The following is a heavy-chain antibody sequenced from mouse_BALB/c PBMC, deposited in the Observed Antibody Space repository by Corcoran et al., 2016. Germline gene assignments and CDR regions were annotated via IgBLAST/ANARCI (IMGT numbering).Heavy chain of an antibody. CDR3: ARLYPGIAMDY. J-gene: IGHJ4*01. CDR2: INPYNDGT. CDR1: GYTFTSYV. V-gene: IGHV1S136*01. Sequence: EVQLQQSGPELVKPGASVKMSCKASGYTFTSYVMHWVKQKPGQGLEWIGYINPYNDGTKYNAKFKGKATLTSDKSSSTAYMELNSLTSEDSAVDYCARLYPGIAMDYWGQGTSVTVSS.